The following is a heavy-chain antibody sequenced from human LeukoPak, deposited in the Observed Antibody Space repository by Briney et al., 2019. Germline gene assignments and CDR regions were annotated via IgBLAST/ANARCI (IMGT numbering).Heavy chain of an antibody. CDR2: ISAYNGNT. J-gene: IGHJ4*02. CDR3: ARGRGIAVTGTVDY. V-gene: IGHV1-18*01. D-gene: IGHD6-19*01. Sequence: GASVKVSCKASGYTFTSYGISWVRQAPGQGLEWMGWISAYNGNTKYAQKLQGRVTMTTDTSTSTAYMDLRSLRSDDTAVYYCARGRGIAVTGTVDYWGQGTLVTVPS. CDR1: GYTFTSYG.